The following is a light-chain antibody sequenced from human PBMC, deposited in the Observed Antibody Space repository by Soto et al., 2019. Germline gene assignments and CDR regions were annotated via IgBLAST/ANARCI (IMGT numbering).Light chain of an antibody. Sequence: QSVLTQPASVSGSPGQSITISCTGTSSDVGGYNYVSWYQQHPGKAPKLMIYDVSDRPSGVSNRFSGSKSGNTASLTISGLQAEYEADYYCSSYTSSSTLVVFGGGTKLTLL. V-gene: IGLV2-14*01. J-gene: IGLJ2*01. CDR1: SSDVGGYNY. CDR2: DVS. CDR3: SSYTSSSTLVV.